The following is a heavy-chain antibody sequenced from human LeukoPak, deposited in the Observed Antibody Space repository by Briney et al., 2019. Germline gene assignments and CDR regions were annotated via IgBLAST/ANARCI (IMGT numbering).Heavy chain of an antibody. D-gene: IGHD5-18*01. CDR3: ARGPSVGYVYG. V-gene: IGHV4-34*01. J-gene: IGHJ4*02. CDR2: INHSGSA. CDR1: GGSFSGYY. Sequence: PSETLSLTCAVYGGSFSGYYWSWIRQPPGKGLEWIGEINHSGSANYNPSLKSRVTISVDTSKNQFSLKLSSVTAADTAVYYCARGPSVGYVYGWSQGTLVTVSS.